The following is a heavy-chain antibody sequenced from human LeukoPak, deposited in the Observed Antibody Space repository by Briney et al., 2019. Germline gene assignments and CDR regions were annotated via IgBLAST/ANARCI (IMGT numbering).Heavy chain of an antibody. Sequence: GGSLRLSCAASGFTFDDYTMHWVRQAPGKGLEWVSLISWDGGSTYYADSVKGRFTISRDNSKNSLYLQMNSLRTEDTALYYCAKDIQPTWRSYGHSLFDYWGQGTLVTVSS. CDR3: AKDIQPTWRSYGHSLFDY. CDR2: ISWDGGST. CDR1: GFTFDDYT. V-gene: IGHV3-43*01. J-gene: IGHJ4*02. D-gene: IGHD5-18*01.